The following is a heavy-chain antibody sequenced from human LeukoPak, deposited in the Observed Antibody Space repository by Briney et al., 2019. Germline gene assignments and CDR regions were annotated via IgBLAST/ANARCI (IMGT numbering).Heavy chain of an antibody. D-gene: IGHD4-17*01. V-gene: IGHV3-21*01. Sequence: GRSLRLSCAASGYTSSSYSMYWVPQAPGKGLEWVSSISSSSSYIYYADSVKGRFTISRDNAKNSLYLQMNSLRAEDTAVYYCARDGHGDYGNDAFDIWGQGTMVTVSS. J-gene: IGHJ3*02. CDR3: ARDGHGDYGNDAFDI. CDR1: GYTSSSYS. CDR2: ISSSSSYI.